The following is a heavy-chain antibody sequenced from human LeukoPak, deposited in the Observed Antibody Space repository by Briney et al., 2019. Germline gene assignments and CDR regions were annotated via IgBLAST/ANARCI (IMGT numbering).Heavy chain of an antibody. J-gene: IGHJ4*02. CDR3: ATLQGPWAPEDYFDY. CDR1: GFTFSSYG. CDR2: ISYDGSNK. V-gene: IGHV3-30*03. D-gene: IGHD2-2*01. Sequence: PEGSLRLSCAASGFTFSSYGMHWVRQAPGKGLEWVAVISYDGSNKYYADSVKGRFTISRDNSKNTLYLQMNSLRAEDTAVYYCATLQGPWAPEDYFDYWGQGTLVTVSS.